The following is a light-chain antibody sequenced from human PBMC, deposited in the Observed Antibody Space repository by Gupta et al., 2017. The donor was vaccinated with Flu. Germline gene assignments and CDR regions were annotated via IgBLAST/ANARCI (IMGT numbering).Light chain of an antibody. J-gene: IGLJ1*01. CDR3: GTHASTSTLYV. V-gene: IGLV2-14*04. Sequence: SGCSSNGGGVKYGHWYHQHPRNTPKLVIYHVSQRPSVVSNRYSGSNSGKTAALTIAELQAVDEADYYFGTHASTSTLYVFGRGTNVTVL. CDR1: SSNGGGVKY. CDR2: HVS.